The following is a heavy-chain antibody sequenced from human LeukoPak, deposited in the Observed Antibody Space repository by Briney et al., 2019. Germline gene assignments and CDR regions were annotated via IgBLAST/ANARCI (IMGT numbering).Heavy chain of an antibody. CDR1: GFTFDDYG. Sequence: GGSLRLSCAASGFTFDDYGMSWVRHAPGKGLEWVSGINWNGGSTGYADSVKGRFTISRDNAKNSLYLQMNSLRVEDTALYHCARERKMGSSWYDRPRYYFDYWGQGTLVTVSS. CDR2: INWNGGST. V-gene: IGHV3-20*01. CDR3: ARERKMGSSWYDRPRYYFDY. D-gene: IGHD6-13*01. J-gene: IGHJ4*02.